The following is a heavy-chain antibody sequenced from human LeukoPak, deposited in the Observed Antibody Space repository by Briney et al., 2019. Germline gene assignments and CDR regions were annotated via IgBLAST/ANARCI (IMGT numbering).Heavy chain of an antibody. CDR3: ARWELLGNWLDP. CDR1: GGSISSSSYY. J-gene: IGHJ5*02. D-gene: IGHD1-26*01. V-gene: IGHV4-39*01. CDR2: IYYSGST. Sequence: PSETLSLTCTVSGGSISSSSYYWGWIRQPPGKGLEWIGSIYYSGSTYYNPSLKSRVTISVDTSKNQFSLKLSSMTAADTAVYYCARWELLGNWLDPWGQGTLVTVSS.